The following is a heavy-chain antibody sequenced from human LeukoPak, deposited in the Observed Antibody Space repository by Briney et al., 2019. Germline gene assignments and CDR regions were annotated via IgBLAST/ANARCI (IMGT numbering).Heavy chain of an antibody. D-gene: IGHD3-10*01. CDR2: IWYDGSNK. J-gene: IGHJ4*02. CDR3: ARELGYYGSGSPTDY. V-gene: IGHV3-33*01. Sequence: GGSLRLSCAAYGFTFSSYGMHWVRQAPGKGLEWVAVIWYDGSNKYYADSVNDRFTISRDNHKNTLYLQMNSLRAEDTAVYYCARELGYYGSGSPTDYWGQGTLVTVSS. CDR1: GFTFSSYG.